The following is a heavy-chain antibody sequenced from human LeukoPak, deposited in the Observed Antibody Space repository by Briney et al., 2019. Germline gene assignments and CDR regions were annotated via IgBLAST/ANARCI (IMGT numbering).Heavy chain of an antibody. J-gene: IGHJ3*02. Sequence: SQTLSLTCTVSGGSISSGDYYWSWIRQPPGKGLEWIGYIYYSGSTYYNPSLESRVTISVDTSKNQFSLKLSSVTAADTAVYYCASPTIFGVASDAFDIWGQGTMVTVSS. D-gene: IGHD3-3*01. CDR2: IYYSGST. CDR1: GGSISSGDYY. V-gene: IGHV4-30-4*08. CDR3: ASPTIFGVASDAFDI.